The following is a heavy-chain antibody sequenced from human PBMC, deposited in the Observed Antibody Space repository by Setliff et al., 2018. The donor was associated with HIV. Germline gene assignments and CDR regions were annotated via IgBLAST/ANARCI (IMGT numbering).Heavy chain of an antibody. V-gene: IGHV4-34*01. Sequence: SETLSLTCAVYGGSFSGYCWSWIRQPPGKGLEWIGEINHSGDTNYNPSLKSRVTISVDTSKNQFSLNLNSVTAADTAVYYCARLGAEDFSDYDWVDYWGQGTLVTVSS. CDR3: ARLGAEDFSDYDWVDY. D-gene: IGHD5-12*01. CDR1: GGSFSGYC. CDR2: INHSGDT. J-gene: IGHJ4*02.